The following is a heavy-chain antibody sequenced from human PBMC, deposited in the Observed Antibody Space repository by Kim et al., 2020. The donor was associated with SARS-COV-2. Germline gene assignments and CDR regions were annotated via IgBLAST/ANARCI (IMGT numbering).Heavy chain of an antibody. CDR1: GDSVSSDRAA. D-gene: IGHD3-16*01. CDR3: AEGGFYNWFDA. CDR2: TYYRSKWFH. V-gene: IGHV6-1*01. Sequence: SQTLSLTCVISGDSVSSDRAAWNWIRQSPSRGLEWMGRTYYRSKWFHDYALSVKGRIIINPDTSNNQLYLHLNSVTPEDTSVYFCAEGGFYNWFDAWGHGTLVTVST. J-gene: IGHJ5*01.